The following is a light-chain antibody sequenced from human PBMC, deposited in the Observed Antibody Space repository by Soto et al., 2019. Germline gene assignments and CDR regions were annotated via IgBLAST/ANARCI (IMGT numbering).Light chain of an antibody. Sequence: EIVMTQSPATLSVSPGERATLYCRASQSVSSNLAWYQQKPGQAPRLLLYGASTMATGTPARFSGSGSGTEFTRTISSLQAEDLAVYYCQQYNNWTRTFGQGTKGEIK. CDR2: GAS. V-gene: IGKV3-15*01. CDR1: QSVSSN. J-gene: IGKJ1*01. CDR3: QQYNNWTRT.